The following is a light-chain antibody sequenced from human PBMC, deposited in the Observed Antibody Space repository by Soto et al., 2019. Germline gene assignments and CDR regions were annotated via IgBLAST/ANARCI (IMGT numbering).Light chain of an antibody. CDR1: SSNIGSKT. Sequence: QSVLTQPPSASGTPGQRVTISCSGGSSNIGSKTVNWYQQVPGTAPKLLIYGNDQRPSGVPDRFSASKSGTSASLAISGLQSEDEADYHCAAWDGSLNGLLFGGGTKLTV. CDR3: AAWDGSLNGLL. CDR2: GND. J-gene: IGLJ2*01. V-gene: IGLV1-44*01.